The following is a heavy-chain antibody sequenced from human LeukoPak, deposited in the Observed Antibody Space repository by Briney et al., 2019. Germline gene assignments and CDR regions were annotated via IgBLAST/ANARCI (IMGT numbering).Heavy chain of an antibody. J-gene: IGHJ4*02. CDR1: GYTFTSYY. D-gene: IGHD1-26*01. Sequence: ASVKVSCKASGYTFTSYYMHWVRQAPGQGLEWMGIINPSGGSTSYAQKFQGRVTMTRDTSTSTVYMELSSLRSEDTAVHYCARDLPSPSGSYYVVISDYWGQGTLVTVSS. CDR2: INPSGGST. CDR3: ARDLPSPSGSYYVVISDY. V-gene: IGHV1-46*01.